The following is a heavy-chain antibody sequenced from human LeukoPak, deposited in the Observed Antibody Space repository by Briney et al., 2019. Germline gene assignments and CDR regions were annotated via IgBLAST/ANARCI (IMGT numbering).Heavy chain of an antibody. CDR3: ARESPNYDSSGYPRAGAMDV. Sequence: PSETLSLTCAVYGGSFSGYYWSWIRQPPGKGLEWIGEINHSGSTNYNPSLKSRVTISVDTSKNQFSLKLSSVTAADTAVYYCARESPNYDSSGYPRAGAMDVWGQGTTVTVSS. D-gene: IGHD3-22*01. V-gene: IGHV4-34*01. CDR2: INHSGST. J-gene: IGHJ6*02. CDR1: GGSFSGYY.